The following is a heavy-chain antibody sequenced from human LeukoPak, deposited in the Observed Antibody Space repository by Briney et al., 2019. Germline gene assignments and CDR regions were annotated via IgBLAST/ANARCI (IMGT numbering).Heavy chain of an antibody. J-gene: IGHJ4*02. Sequence: NPGGSLRLSCAASGFTFSSYSMNWVRQAPGKGLEWVSSISSSSSYIYYADSVKGRFTISRDHAKNSLYLQMNSLTAEDTAVYYCARKSNWGMVGFDYWGQGTLVTVSS. CDR1: GFTFSSYS. CDR3: ARKSNWGMVGFDY. CDR2: ISSSSSYI. V-gene: IGHV3-21*01. D-gene: IGHD7-27*01.